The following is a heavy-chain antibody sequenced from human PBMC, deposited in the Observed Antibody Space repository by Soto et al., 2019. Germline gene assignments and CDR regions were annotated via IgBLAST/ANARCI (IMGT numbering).Heavy chain of an antibody. Sequence: PSETLCFTCTFSVGYINSYYWCWVRQPPGKGLEWIAYIYDSGGTNYKASLKSRLNISVDTSKNQFSLTLSSVTAADTAVYYCTRLPHGRLLFDHWGQVMMFTVSS. J-gene: IGHJ4*02. CDR1: VGYINSYY. CDR3: TRLPHGRLLFDH. D-gene: IGHD4-17*01. CDR2: IYDSGGT. V-gene: IGHV4-59*13.